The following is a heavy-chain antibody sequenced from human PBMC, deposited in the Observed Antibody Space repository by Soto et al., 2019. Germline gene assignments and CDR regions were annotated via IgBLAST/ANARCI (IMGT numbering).Heavy chain of an antibody. D-gene: IGHD4-17*01. CDR1: GFIFSDYY. V-gene: IGHV3-11*01. CDR2: IDSSGSII. J-gene: IGHJ4*02. Sequence: GGVLRLSCAASGFIFSDYYMSLVRQAPGKGLEWVSDIDSSGSIIYYADSVKGRFTICRDNAKNSLYMQVNSLRAEDTAVYYCAKTLWTKVTTCPFDYWGQGTPVTVSS. CDR3: AKTLWTKVTTCPFDY.